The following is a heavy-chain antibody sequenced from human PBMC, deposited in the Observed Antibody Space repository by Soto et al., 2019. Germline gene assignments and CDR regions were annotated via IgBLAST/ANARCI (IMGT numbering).Heavy chain of an antibody. V-gene: IGHV3-21*01. Sequence: EVQLVESGGGLVKPGGSLRLSCAASGFTFSSYSMNWVRQAPGKGVEWVSSISSSSSYIYYADSVKGRFTISRDNAKNSLYLQMNSLRAEDTAVYYCARGPYSSSWFDAFDIWGRGIMVTGSS. J-gene: IGHJ3*02. CDR2: ISSSSSYI. CDR3: ARGPYSSSWFDAFDI. D-gene: IGHD6-13*01. CDR1: GFTFSSYS.